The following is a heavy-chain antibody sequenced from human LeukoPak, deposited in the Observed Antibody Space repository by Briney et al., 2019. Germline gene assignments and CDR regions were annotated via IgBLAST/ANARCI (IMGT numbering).Heavy chain of an antibody. Sequence: GGSLRLSCAASGFTFSSYEMNWVRQAPGKGLEWVSYISLSGSDTYYADSVTGRFTISRDNAKNSLYLQMNSLRAEDTAVYFCARDGDGYNSPFDYWGQGTLVTVSS. CDR1: GFTFSSYE. V-gene: IGHV3-48*03. J-gene: IGHJ4*02. D-gene: IGHD5-24*01. CDR2: ISLSGSDT. CDR3: ARDGDGYNSPFDY.